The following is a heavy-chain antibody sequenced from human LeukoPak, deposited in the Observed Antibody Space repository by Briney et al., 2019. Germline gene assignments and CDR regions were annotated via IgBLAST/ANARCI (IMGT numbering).Heavy chain of an antibody. V-gene: IGHV1-18*04. CDR3: ARLRNGDSSSELGY. CDR1: GYTFTGSG. D-gene: IGHD6-13*01. Sequence: GASVMVSCKASGYTFTGSGISWVRQAPGQGLEWLGWINGYNGNTNYAQKFQGRVTMTTDSSANTAYMELRSLRSEDTAVYYCARLRNGDSSSELGYWGQGTLVTVSS. J-gene: IGHJ4*02. CDR2: INGYNGNT.